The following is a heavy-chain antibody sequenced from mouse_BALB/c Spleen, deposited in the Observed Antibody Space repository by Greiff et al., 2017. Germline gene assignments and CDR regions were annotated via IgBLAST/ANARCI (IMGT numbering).Heavy chain of an antibody. V-gene: IGHV3-1*02. CDR1: GYLITSGYS. J-gene: IGHJ4*01. Sequence: EVKLQESGPDLVKPSQSLSLTCTVTGYLITSGYSWPWIRQFPGNKLEWMGYIHYSGSTNYNPSLKSRISITRDTSKNQFFLQLNSVTTEDTATYYCAREGTTVVATRGNAMDYWGQGTSVTVSS. CDR3: AREGTTVVATRGNAMDY. CDR2: IHYSGST. D-gene: IGHD1-1*01.